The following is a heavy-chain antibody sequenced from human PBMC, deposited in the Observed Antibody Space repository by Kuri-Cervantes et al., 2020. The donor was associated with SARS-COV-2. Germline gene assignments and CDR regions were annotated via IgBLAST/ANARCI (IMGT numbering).Heavy chain of an antibody. CDR2: IIPIFGTA. Sequence: SVKVSCKASGGTFSSYAISWVRQAPGQGLGRMGGIIPIFGTANYAQKFQGRVTITADESTSTAYMELSSLRSEDTAVYYCATPERGYSYGGYFDYWGQGTLVTVSS. CDR3: ATPERGYSYGGYFDY. J-gene: IGHJ4*02. D-gene: IGHD5-18*01. V-gene: IGHV1-69*13. CDR1: GGTFSSYA.